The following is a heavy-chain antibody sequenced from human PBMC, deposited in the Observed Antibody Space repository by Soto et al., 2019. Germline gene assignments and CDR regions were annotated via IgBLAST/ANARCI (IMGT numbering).Heavy chain of an antibody. CDR1: GFPFSSYA. D-gene: IGHD3-10*01. J-gene: IGHJ6*02. CDR2: ISSNGGST. Sequence: GGSLRLSCAASGFPFSSYAMHWVRQAPGKGLEYVSAISSNGGSTYYANSVKGRFTISRDNSKNTLYLQMGSLRAEDMAVYYCARGDLFGELFGYYYYGMDVWGQGTTVTVSS. CDR3: ARGDLFGELFGYYYYGMDV. V-gene: IGHV3-64*01.